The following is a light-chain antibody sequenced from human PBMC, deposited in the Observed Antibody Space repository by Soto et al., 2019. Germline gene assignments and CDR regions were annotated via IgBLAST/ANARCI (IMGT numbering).Light chain of an antibody. J-gene: IGKJ4*01. CDR2: DVS. V-gene: IGKV3-11*01. Sequence: EIVMTQSPATLSTSPGERATLSCRASQTVSSHLAWYQQKPGQAPRLLIYDVSKRATGIPARFSGSGSETDFTLTISSLEPGDFAVYYCHQRSNWPLTFGGGTKLEIK. CDR3: HQRSNWPLT. CDR1: QTVSSH.